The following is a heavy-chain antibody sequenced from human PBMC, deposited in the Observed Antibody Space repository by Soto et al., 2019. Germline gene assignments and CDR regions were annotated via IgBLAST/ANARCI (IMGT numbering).Heavy chain of an antibody. J-gene: IGHJ6*02. V-gene: IGHV1-69*13. CDR1: GGTFSSYA. Sequence: SVKVSCKVSGGTFSSYAISWVRQAPGQGLEWMGGIIPIFGTANYAQKFQGRVTITADESTSTAYMELSSLRSEDTAVYYCARDRITPWVGYYYYGMDVWGQGTTVTVSS. CDR3: ARDRITPWVGYYYYGMDV. D-gene: IGHD3-16*01. CDR2: IIPIFGTA.